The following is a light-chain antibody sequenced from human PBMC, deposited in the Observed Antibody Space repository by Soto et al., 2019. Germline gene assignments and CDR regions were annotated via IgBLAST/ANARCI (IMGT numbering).Light chain of an antibody. CDR2: EAS. CDR3: QQYTNYPWT. J-gene: IGKJ1*01. V-gene: IGKV1-5*03. CDR1: QNISRF. Sequence: DIQMTPSPSPLSASVGDRVIITCRACQNISRFLNWDQQKPGKAPRLLIYEASRLESGVPSRISGSGSGTEFTLTISSLQPDDFATYYCQQYTNYPWTFGQGTKVDNK.